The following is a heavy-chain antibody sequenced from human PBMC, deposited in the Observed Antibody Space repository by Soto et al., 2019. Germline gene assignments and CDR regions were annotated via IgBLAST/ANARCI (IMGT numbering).Heavy chain of an antibody. Sequence: SVKVSCKASGGTFSRNAISWVRQAPGQGLEWMGGIIPFFHAPNYAQKFQGRVTITADESTSIVFMEMSSLRFEDTAVYYCARSRAAANPRVGTEIWGKENTVNTSS. CDR3: ARSRAAANPRVGTEI. CDR2: IIPFFHAP. V-gene: IGHV1-69*13. D-gene: IGHD6-13*01. CDR1: GGTFSRNA. J-gene: IGHJ6*04.